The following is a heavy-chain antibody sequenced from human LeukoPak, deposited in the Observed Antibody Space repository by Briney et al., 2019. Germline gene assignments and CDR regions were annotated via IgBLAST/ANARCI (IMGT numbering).Heavy chain of an antibody. CDR1: GFTFSGSA. V-gene: IGHV3-73*01. CDR3: TRADGYILYY. CDR2: IRSKANSYAT. D-gene: IGHD5-24*01. Sequence: GGSLKLSCAASGFTFSGSAMHLGRQASGKGLGWVGRIRSKANSYATAYAASVKGRFTISRDDSKNTAYLQMNSLKTEDTAVYYCTRADGYILYYWGQGTLVTVSS. J-gene: IGHJ4*02.